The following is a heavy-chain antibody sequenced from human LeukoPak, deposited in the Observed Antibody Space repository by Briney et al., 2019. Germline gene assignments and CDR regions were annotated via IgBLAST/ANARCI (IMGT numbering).Heavy chain of an antibody. CDR1: GYTFSSYG. V-gene: IGHV1-18*01. J-gene: IGHJ6*03. CDR3: ARWRQQLIRRDNYYMDV. CDR2: ISAYNGNT. D-gene: IGHD6-13*01. Sequence: ASVKVSCKASGYTFSSYGISWVRQAPGQGLEWMGWISAYNGNTNYAQKLQGRVTMTTDTSTSTAYMELRSLRSDDTAVYYCARWRQQLIRRDNYYMDVWGKGTTVTISS.